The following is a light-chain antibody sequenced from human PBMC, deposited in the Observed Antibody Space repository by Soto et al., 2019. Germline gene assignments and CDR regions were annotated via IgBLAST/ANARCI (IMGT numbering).Light chain of an antibody. CDR2: EVS. CDR3: CSYAASSTLV. Sequence: QSALTQPASVSGSPGQSITISCTGINSDVGGYNYVSWYQQHPGKAPKLMIYEVSYRPSGVSNRFSGSKSGNTASLTISGLQAEDEADYYCCSYAASSTLVFGGGTKVTVL. V-gene: IGLV2-23*02. CDR1: NSDVGGYNY. J-gene: IGLJ2*01.